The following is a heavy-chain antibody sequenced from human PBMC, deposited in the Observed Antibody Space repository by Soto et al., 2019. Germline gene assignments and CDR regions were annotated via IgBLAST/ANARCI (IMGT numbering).Heavy chain of an antibody. CDR3: ARDPDSSGWYNWFDP. J-gene: IGHJ5*02. D-gene: IGHD6-19*01. V-gene: IGHV3-48*01. CDR1: GFTLSSYS. Sequence: GGALRHSLGGSGFTLSSYSKKWGRQGPGKGLEWVSYISSSSSTIYYADSVKGRFTISRDNAKNSLYLQMNSLRAEDTAVYYCARDPDSSGWYNWFDPWGQGTLVTVSS. CDR2: ISSSSSTI.